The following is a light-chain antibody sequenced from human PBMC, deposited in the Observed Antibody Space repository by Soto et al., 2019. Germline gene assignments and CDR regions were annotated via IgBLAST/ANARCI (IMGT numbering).Light chain of an antibody. CDR3: QQYHRYST. V-gene: IGKV3-20*01. Sequence: EIVLTQPPATLSLSPGERATLSCRASQSFSSTFVALYQQNPRQAPRLMIYGTTSTATGIPDRFSSRGSRTEFTLIISRQQPDDFANYCCQQYHRYSTFGQGTKVDIK. J-gene: IGKJ1*01. CDR1: QSFSSTF. CDR2: GTT.